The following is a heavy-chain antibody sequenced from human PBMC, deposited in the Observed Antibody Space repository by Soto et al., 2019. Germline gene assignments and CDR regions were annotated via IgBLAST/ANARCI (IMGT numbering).Heavy chain of an antibody. Sequence: ASVKVSCKVSGYTLTELSMHWVRQAPGKGLEWMGGFDPEDGETIYAQKFQGRVTMTEDTSTDTAYMELSSLRSEDTAVYYCARDAELLMAYGFSCDYWGQGTLVTVSS. CDR1: GYTLTELS. V-gene: IGHV1-24*01. CDR3: ARDAELLMAYGFSCDY. J-gene: IGHJ4*02. D-gene: IGHD1-7*01. CDR2: FDPEDGET.